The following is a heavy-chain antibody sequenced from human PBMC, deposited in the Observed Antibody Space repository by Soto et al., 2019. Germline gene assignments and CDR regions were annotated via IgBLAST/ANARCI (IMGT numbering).Heavy chain of an antibody. J-gene: IGHJ6*02. CDR3: AREGVSSSWYNYYGMDV. V-gene: IGHV4-59*01. D-gene: IGHD6-13*01. CDR1: GGSISSYY. Sequence: PSETLSLKCTVSGGSISSYYGSWFRQPPGKGLEWIGYIYYSGSTNYNPSLKSRVTISVDTSKNQFSLKLSSVTAADTAVYYCAREGVSSSWYNYYGMDVWGQGTTVTVSS. CDR2: IYYSGST.